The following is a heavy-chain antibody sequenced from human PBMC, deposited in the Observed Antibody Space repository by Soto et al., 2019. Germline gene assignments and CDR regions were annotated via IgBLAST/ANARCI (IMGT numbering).Heavy chain of an antibody. J-gene: IGHJ4*02. CDR3: ARDRGRYQNKYFDF. Sequence: EVQLLESGGGLVQPGGSLRLSCAASGFTFSDYAMSWVRQAPGKGLEWVSTIGGSGVTTYYADSVKGRFTISRDNSKNTVYLQMNSLRAEDTAVFYCARDRGRYQNKYFDFWGQGTRVTVSS. D-gene: IGHD1-26*01. V-gene: IGHV3-23*01. CDR2: IGGSGVTT. CDR1: GFTFSDYA.